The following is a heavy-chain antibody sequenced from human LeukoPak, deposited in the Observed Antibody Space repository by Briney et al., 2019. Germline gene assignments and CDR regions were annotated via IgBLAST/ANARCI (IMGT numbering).Heavy chain of an antibody. CDR1: GGSINSRNNY. V-gene: IGHV4-39*07. CDR3: ARDKIVRAAHDAFDI. J-gene: IGHJ3*02. CDR2: ISDTGTT. Sequence: SETLSLTCTVSGGSINSRNNYWGWLRQPPGKGLEWIAIISDTGTTYYSPSLKSRLTISIDTSKNQFSLTLTSVTAADTAVYFCARDKIVRAAHDAFDIWGQGTMVTVSS. D-gene: IGHD3-10*01.